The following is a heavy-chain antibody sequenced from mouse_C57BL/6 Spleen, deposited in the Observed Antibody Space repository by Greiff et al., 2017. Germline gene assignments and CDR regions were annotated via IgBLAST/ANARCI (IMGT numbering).Heavy chain of an antibody. Sequence: QVQLQQSDAELVRPGASVTLSCKASGYTFTDHTINWMKQRPEQGLEWIGYIYPRDGSTTYNEKFKGKATLTAAKSSSTAYMQLSSLTSEDSAVYVSERAPTIYGGKWSYDYWGQGTTLTVAS. J-gene: IGHJ2*01. D-gene: IGHD1-2*01. CDR2: IYPRDGST. CDR1: GYTFTDHT. CDR3: ERAPTIYGGKWSYDY. V-gene: IGHV1-78*01.